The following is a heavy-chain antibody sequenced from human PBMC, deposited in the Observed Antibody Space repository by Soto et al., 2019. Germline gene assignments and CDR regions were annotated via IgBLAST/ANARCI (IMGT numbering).Heavy chain of an antibody. CDR3: AGGGDYAYYYYGMDV. CDR2: IYYSGST. Sequence: KASETLSLTCTVSGGSISSSSYYWGWIRQPPGKGLEWIGSIYYSGSTYYNPSLKSRVTISVDTSKNQFSLKLSSVTAADTAVYYCAGGGDYAYYYYGMDVWGQGTTVTVSS. J-gene: IGHJ6*02. V-gene: IGHV4-39*01. CDR1: GGSISSSSYY. D-gene: IGHD4-17*01.